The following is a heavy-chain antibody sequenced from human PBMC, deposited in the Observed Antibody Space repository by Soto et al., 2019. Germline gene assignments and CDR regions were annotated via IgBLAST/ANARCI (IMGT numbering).Heavy chain of an antibody. CDR1: GGSFSGYY. CDR3: ASRELWFGELSSDP. Sequence: SETLSLTCAVYGGSFSGYYWSWIRQPPGKGLEWIGEINHSGSTNYNPSLKSRVTISVDTSKNQFSLKLSSVTAADTAVYYCASRELWFGELSSDPWGQGTLVTVSS. CDR2: INHSGST. D-gene: IGHD3-10*01. V-gene: IGHV4-34*01. J-gene: IGHJ5*02.